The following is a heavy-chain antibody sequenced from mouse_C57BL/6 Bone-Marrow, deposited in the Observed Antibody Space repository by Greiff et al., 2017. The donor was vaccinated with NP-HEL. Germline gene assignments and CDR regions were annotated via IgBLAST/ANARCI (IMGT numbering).Heavy chain of an antibody. J-gene: IGHJ4*01. CDR1: GFSLTSYA. CDR3: ARNYYGSSPYYYAMDY. CDR2: IWTGGGT. D-gene: IGHD1-1*01. V-gene: IGHV2-9-1*01. Sequence: VKLVESGPGLVAPSQSLSITCTVSGFSLTSYAISWVRQPPGKGLEWLGVIWTGGGTNYNSALKSRLSISKDNSKSQVFLKMNSLQTDDTARYYCARNYYGSSPYYYAMDYWGQGTSVTVSS.